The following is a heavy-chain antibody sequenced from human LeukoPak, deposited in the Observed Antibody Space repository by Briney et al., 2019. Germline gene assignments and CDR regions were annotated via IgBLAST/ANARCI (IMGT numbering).Heavy chain of an antibody. V-gene: IGHV3-23*01. J-gene: IGHJ4*02. CDR2: IRGSRTTT. CDR3: AKIPQAAGIVSFDY. D-gene: IGHD6-13*01. CDR1: GFTFTTYG. Sequence: GGSLRLSCVASGFTFTTYGMSWVRQAPRKGLEWVSTIRGSRTTTYYADSVKGRFTISRDISRNTPYLQMNSLRAEDTAIYYCAKIPQAAGIVSFDYWGQGTLVTVSS.